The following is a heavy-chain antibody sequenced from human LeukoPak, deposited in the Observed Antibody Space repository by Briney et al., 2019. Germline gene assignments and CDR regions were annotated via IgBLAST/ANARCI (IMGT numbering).Heavy chain of an antibody. Sequence: ATSVKVSCKASGGTFSSYAISWVRQAPGQGLEWMGRIIPIFGTANYAQRIQGRDTITTDASTSTAYMESSSLRSVDTAVYYCAREGGTGGYYYDSSGYPVHWFDPWGQGTLVTVSS. CDR1: GGTFSSYA. CDR3: AREGGTGGYYYDSSGYPVHWFDP. V-gene: IGHV1-69*05. CDR2: IIPIFGTA. D-gene: IGHD3-22*01. J-gene: IGHJ5*02.